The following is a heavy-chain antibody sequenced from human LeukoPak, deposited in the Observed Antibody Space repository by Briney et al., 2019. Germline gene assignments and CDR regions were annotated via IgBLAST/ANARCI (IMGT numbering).Heavy chain of an antibody. Sequence: GGSLRLSCAASGFTFSSYAMSWVRQAPGKGLEWVAVIWYDGSNKYYADSVKGRFTISRDNSKNTLYLQMNSLRAEDTAVYYCAREGRRHDAFDIWGQGTMVTVSS. CDR2: IWYDGSNK. CDR1: GFTFSSYA. CDR3: AREGRRHDAFDI. J-gene: IGHJ3*02. V-gene: IGHV3-33*08.